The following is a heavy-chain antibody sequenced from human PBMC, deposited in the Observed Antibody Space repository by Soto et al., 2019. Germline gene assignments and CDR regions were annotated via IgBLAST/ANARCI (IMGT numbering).Heavy chain of an antibody. V-gene: IGHV4-59*01. CDR3: AKGGSTTYGDSFDV. D-gene: IGHD2-2*01. Sequence: QVQLQESGPGLVKPSETLSLTCTVSGGSISFYNWNWIRQSPAKGLEWIGYIYHSGRTNYNPSLKSRVTISVDTSKNQFSLQLNSVTAADTAVYYCAKGGSTTYGDSFDVWGQGALVSVSP. J-gene: IGHJ3*01. CDR1: GGSISFYN. CDR2: IYHSGRT.